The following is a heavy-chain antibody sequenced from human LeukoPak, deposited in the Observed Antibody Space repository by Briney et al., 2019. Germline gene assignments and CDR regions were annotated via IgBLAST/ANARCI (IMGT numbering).Heavy chain of an antibody. CDR2: ISGNGDIT. CDR1: GFTFSSHW. CDR3: AKVTGGDMITYGGLDY. V-gene: IGHV3-23*01. D-gene: IGHD3-16*01. J-gene: IGHJ4*02. Sequence: PGGSLRLSCAVSGFTFSSHWMSWVRQAPGKGLEWVSAISGNGDITYYTDSVKGRFTISRDNSKNTLYLQMNSLRAEDTAVYYCAKVTGGDMITYGGLDYWGQGTLVAVSS.